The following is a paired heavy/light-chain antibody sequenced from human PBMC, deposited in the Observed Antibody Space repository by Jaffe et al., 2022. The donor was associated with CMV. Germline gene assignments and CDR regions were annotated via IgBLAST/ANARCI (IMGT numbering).Heavy chain of an antibody. CDR3: ARGRDYGSGIAPRPPRYGMDV. D-gene: IGHD3-10*01. CDR1: GFTVSSNY. V-gene: IGHV3-53*01. Sequence: EVQLVESGGGLIQPGGSLRLSCAASGFTVSSNYMSWVRQAPGKGLEWVSVIYSGGSTYYADSVKGRFTISRDNSKNTLYLQMNSLRAEDTAVYYCARGRDYGSGIAPRPPRYGMDVWGQGTTVTVSS. CDR2: IYSGGST. J-gene: IGHJ6*02.
Light chain of an antibody. J-gene: IGKJ5*01. CDR3: QQRSNWPH. CDR2: DAS. CDR1: QSVSSY. V-gene: IGKV3-11*01. Sequence: EIVLTQSPATLSLSPGERATLSCRASQSVSSYLAWYQQKPGQAPRLLIYDASNRATGIPARFSGSGSGTDFTLTISSLEPEDFAVYYCQQRSNWPHFGQGTRLEIK.